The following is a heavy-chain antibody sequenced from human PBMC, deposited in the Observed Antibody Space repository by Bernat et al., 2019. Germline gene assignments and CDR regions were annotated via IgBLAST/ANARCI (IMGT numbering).Heavy chain of an antibody. Sequence: QVQLMESGGGVVQPGRSLRLSCAASGFTFSSYTIHWVRQAPGKGLEWVAVISYDGSNKYYADSVKGRFTISRDNSKDTLYLQMNSLRADDTAVYYCARAGIPYDYYYYMAVWGKGTTVTVSS. D-gene: IGHD1-14*01. J-gene: IGHJ6*03. V-gene: IGHV3-30*04. CDR3: ARAGIPYDYYYYMAV. CDR1: GFTFSSYT. CDR2: ISYDGSNK.